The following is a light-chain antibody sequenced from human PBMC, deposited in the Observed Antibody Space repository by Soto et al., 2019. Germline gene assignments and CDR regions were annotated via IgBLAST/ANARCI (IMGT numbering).Light chain of an antibody. Sequence: DIQMTQSPSTLSASVGDRVTITCRASQSISSWLAWYQQKPGKAPKLLIYKASSLESGVPSRFSGSGSGTEFTLTISRLQTDDFATYYCQQYNNYWTFGQGTIVEIK. J-gene: IGKJ1*01. CDR2: KAS. V-gene: IGKV1-5*03. CDR1: QSISSW. CDR3: QQYNNYWT.